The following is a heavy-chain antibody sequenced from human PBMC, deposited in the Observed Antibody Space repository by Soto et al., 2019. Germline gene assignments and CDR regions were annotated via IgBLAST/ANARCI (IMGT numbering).Heavy chain of an antibody. J-gene: IGHJ5*02. Sequence: SVKVSCKASGGTFSSYTISWVRQAPGQGLEWMGRIIPILGIANYAQKFQGRVTITADKSTSTAYMELSSLRSEDTAVYYCARVATIRAWFDPWGQGTLVTVSS. CDR3: ARVATIRAWFDP. CDR2: IIPILGIA. CDR1: GGTFSSYT. V-gene: IGHV1-69*02. D-gene: IGHD2-2*02.